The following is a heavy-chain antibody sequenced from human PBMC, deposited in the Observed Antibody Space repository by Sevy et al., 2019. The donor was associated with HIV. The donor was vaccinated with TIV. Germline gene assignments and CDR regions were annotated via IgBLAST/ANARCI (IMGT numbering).Heavy chain of an antibody. D-gene: IGHD3-9*01. Sequence: GGSLRLSCTASGFTFTDYVMNWVRQAPGRGLEWVSSIGGSGGSTHYADSVKGRFTISRDNSKNTLYLQMNSLRAEDTAVYYCATDRISDWFFDSWVQGTLVTVSS. CDR1: GFTFTDYV. CDR2: IGGSGGST. CDR3: ATDRISDWFFDS. V-gene: IGHV3-23*01. J-gene: IGHJ4*02.